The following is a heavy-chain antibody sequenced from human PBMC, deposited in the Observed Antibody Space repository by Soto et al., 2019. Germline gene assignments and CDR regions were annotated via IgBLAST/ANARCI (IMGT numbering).Heavy chain of an antibody. Sequence: VQLVESGGGFIQPGGSLSLSCAASGFTVTNNHMTWVRQAPGRGPEWVSTIYYNGNTFYADSVTGRFTISGDNSKNMRYLQMNSLRAEDTALYYCATGGDTTKDGYWGQGTLVTVSS. D-gene: IGHD5-18*01. J-gene: IGHJ4*02. CDR3: ATGGDTTKDGY. CDR1: GFTVTNNH. CDR2: IYYNGNT. V-gene: IGHV3-53*01.